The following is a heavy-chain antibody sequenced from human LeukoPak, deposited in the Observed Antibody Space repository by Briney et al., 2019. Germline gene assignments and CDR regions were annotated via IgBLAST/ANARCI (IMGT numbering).Heavy chain of an antibody. CDR2: IYYSGSA. CDR3: ARGVHDYAGNRFDY. J-gene: IGHJ4*02. D-gene: IGHD4-23*01. Sequence: PSETLSLTCTVSGGSITSYYWSWIRQPPGKGLEWIGYIYYSGSANYNPPLKSRVTISVDASKYQFSLRLSSVTAADTAVYYCARGVHDYAGNRFDYWGQGTLVTVSS. V-gene: IGHV4-59*01. CDR1: GGSITSYY.